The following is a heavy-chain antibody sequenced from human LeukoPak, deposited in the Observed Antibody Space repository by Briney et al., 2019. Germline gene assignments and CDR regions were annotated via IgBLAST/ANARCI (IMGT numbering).Heavy chain of an antibody. V-gene: IGHV3-23*01. D-gene: IGHD2-2*01. CDR2: ISGNGGNT. J-gene: IGHJ4*02. Sequence: QSGVSLRLSCAASGFTFSSYGMSWVRQAPGKGLEWVSAISGNGGNTYYADSVKGRFTISRDNSENTLYLQMNNLRAEDTAVYYCAKLGDCSSSSCYPRTPIDYWGQGTLVTVSS. CDR1: GFTFSSYG. CDR3: AKLGDCSSSSCYPRTPIDY.